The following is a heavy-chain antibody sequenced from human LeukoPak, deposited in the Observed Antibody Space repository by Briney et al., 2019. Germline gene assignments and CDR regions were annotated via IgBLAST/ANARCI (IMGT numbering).Heavy chain of an antibody. CDR3: ARSDWGSPDY. J-gene: IGHJ4*02. D-gene: IGHD3-16*01. CDR1: GYTLTSYY. CDR2: INPSSGGT. V-gene: IGHV1-2*02. Sequence: ASVKVSCKASGYTLTSYYIHWVRQAPGQGLEWMGWINPSSGGTNYAQKFQGRVTMASDTFSTAYMELTSLISDDTAVYYCARSDWGSPDYWGQGTLVTVSS.